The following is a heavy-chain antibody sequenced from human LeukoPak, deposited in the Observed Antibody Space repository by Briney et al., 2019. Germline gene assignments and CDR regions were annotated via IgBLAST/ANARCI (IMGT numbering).Heavy chain of an antibody. CDR2: IRYDGSNK. CDR3: AKGFIVVVPAAFDY. D-gene: IGHD2-2*01. CDR1: GFTFSSYG. Sequence: GGSLRLSCAASGFTFSSYGMHWVRQAPGKGLEWVAFIRYDGSNKYYADSVKGRFTISRDNSKNTLYLQTNSLRAEDTAVYYCAKGFIVVVPAAFDYWGQGTLVTVSS. J-gene: IGHJ4*02. V-gene: IGHV3-30*02.